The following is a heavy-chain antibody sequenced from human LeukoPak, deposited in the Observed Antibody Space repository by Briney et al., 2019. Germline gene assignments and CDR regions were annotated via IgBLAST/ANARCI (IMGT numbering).Heavy chain of an antibody. V-gene: IGHV1-24*01. J-gene: IGHJ3*02. Sequence: ASVKVSCKVSGYTLTELSMHWVRQAPGKGLEWMGGFDPEDGETIYAQKFQGRVTMPEDTSTDTAYMELSSLRSEDTAVYYCATGAPSTMVRGVIRRAFDIWGQGTMVTVSS. CDR3: ATGAPSTMVRGVIRRAFDI. D-gene: IGHD3-10*01. CDR1: GYTLTELS. CDR2: FDPEDGET.